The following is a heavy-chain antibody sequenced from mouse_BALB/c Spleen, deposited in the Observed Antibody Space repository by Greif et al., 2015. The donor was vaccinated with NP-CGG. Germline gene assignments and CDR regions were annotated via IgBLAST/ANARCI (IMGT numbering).Heavy chain of an antibody. CDR2: ILPGSGST. V-gene: IGHV1-9*01. J-gene: IGHJ2*01. D-gene: IGHD4-1*01. Sequence: VQLVESGAELMKPGASVKISCKATGYTFSSYWIEWVKQRPGHGLEWIGEILPGSGSTNYNEKFKGKATFTADTSSNTAYMQLSSLTSEDSAVYYCARTGTEYYFDYWGQGTTLTVSS. CDR3: ARTGTEYYFDY. CDR1: GYTFSSYW.